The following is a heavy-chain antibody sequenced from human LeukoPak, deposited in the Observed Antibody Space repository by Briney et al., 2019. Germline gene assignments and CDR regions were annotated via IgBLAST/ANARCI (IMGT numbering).Heavy chain of an antibody. V-gene: IGHV1-69*13. Sequence: ASVKVSCKASGYTFTSYYMHWVRQAPGQGLEWMGGIIPIFGTANYAQKFQGRVTITADESTSTAYMELSSLRSEDTAVYYCGVVATSYYYYYMDVWGKGTTVTVSS. D-gene: IGHD5-12*01. CDR2: IIPIFGTA. J-gene: IGHJ6*03. CDR1: GYTFTSYY. CDR3: GVVATSYYYYYMDV.